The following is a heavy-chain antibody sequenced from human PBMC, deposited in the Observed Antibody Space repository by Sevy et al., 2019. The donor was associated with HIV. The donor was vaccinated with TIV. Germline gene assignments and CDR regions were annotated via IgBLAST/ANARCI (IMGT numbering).Heavy chain of an antibody. Sequence: GGSLRLSCAASGFTFNYWMSWVRQAPGKGLECVANINQDGSEKYYLDSVKGRFIVSRDNAKNSLYLQMNSLRAEDSAVYYCAREQITGSKPEYFDSWGQGTLVTVSS. CDR2: INQDGSEK. V-gene: IGHV3-7*01. CDR3: AREQITGSKPEYFDS. D-gene: IGHD1-7*01. CDR1: GFTFNYW. J-gene: IGHJ4*02.